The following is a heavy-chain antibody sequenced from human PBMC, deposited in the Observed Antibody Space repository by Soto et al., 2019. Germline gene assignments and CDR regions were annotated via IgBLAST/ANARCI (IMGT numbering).Heavy chain of an antibody. Sequence: QVQLVESGGGVVQPGRSLRLSCAASGFTFSSYAMHWVRQAPGKGLEWGAVISYDGSNKYYADSVKGRFTISRDNSKNTLYLQMNSLRAEDTAVYYCARDHVVVAATFRASYYGMDVWGQGTTVTVSS. CDR3: ARDHVVVAATFRASYYGMDV. V-gene: IGHV3-30-3*01. CDR2: ISYDGSNK. D-gene: IGHD2-15*01. CDR1: GFTFSSYA. J-gene: IGHJ6*02.